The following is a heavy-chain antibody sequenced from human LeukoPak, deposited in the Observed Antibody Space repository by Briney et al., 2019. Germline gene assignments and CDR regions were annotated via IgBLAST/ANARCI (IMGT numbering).Heavy chain of an antibody. CDR2: LNSDGTTI. CDR3: VRGAGGPRNYVLDY. D-gene: IGHD3-10*02. CDR1: GFTFSGYW. J-gene: IGHJ4*02. V-gene: IGHV3-74*01. Sequence: GGSLRLSCVASGFTFSGYWMHWIRQAPGMGLVWVSRLNSDGTTINYADSVKGRFTISRDNAKNTVYLQMSGLRDDDTALYFCVRGAGGPRNYVLDYWGQGALVSVSS.